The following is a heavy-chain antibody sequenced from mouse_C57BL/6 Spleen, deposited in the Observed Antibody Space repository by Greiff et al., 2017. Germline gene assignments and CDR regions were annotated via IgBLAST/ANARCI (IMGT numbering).Heavy chain of an antibody. J-gene: IGHJ2*01. CDR1: GYTFTSYW. CDR3: TGITTVVASYYFDY. V-gene: IGHV1-5*01. CDR2: IYPGNSDT. Sequence: EVQLQESGTVLARPGASVKMSCKTSGYTFTSYWMHWVKQRPGQGLEWIGAIYPGNSDTSYNQKFKGKAKLTAVTSASTAYMELSSLTNEDSAVYYCTGITTVVASYYFDYWGQGTTLTVSS. D-gene: IGHD1-1*01.